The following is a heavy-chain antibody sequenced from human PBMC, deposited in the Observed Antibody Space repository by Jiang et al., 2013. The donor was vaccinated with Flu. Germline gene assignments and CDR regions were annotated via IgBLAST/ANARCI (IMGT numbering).Heavy chain of an antibody. CDR3: ARGDYYDSSGYFDY. CDR2: ISPNSGST. Sequence: GAEVKKPGASVKVSCKASGYTFTGYHMHWVRQAPGQGLEWMGWISPNSGSTNYAQKFQGRVTMTRDTSISTAYMELSRLRSDDTAVYYCARGDYYDSSGYFDYWGQGTLVTVSS. D-gene: IGHD3-22*01. J-gene: IGHJ4*02. CDR1: GYTFTGYH. V-gene: IGHV1-2*02.